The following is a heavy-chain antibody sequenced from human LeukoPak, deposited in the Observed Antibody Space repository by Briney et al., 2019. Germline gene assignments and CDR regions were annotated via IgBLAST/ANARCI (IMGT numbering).Heavy chain of an antibody. Sequence: GASVKVSCKASGYTFTTYGINWVRQAPGQWLEWMGWISPYNGNTNYAQKFQGRVTMTTETSTSTAYMELRSLRSDDTAVYYCARLGYCSGGSCYTANYYYYAMDVWGQGTTVTVSS. CDR2: ISPYNGNT. D-gene: IGHD2-15*01. CDR1: GYTFTTYG. CDR3: ARLGYCSGGSCYTANYYYYAMDV. J-gene: IGHJ6*02. V-gene: IGHV1-18*01.